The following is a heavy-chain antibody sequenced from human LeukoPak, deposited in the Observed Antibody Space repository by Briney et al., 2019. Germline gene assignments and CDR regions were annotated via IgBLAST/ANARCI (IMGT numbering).Heavy chain of an antibody. CDR3: ARGRGYCDYVLDY. CDR1: GGSFSGYY. V-gene: IGHV4-34*01. CDR2: INHSGST. D-gene: IGHD4-17*01. Sequence: SETLSLTCAVYGGSFSGYYWSWIRQPPGKGLEWIGEINHSGSTNYNPSLKSRVTISVDTSKNQFSLKLSSVTAADTAVYYCARGRGYCDYVLDYWGQGTLVTVSS. J-gene: IGHJ4*02.